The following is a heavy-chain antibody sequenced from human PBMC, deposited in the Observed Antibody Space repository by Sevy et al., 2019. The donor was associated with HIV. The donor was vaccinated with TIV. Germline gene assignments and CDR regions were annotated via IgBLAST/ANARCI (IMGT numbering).Heavy chain of an antibody. V-gene: IGHV3-11*01. D-gene: IGHD2-2*01. CDR1: KFTLRDYY. CDR3: ARDHLSPMGYCSSTTCST. J-gene: IGHJ4*02. Sequence: GGSLRLSCTDSKFTLRDYYMSWIRQAPGKGLEWVSYISSSDAIYYADSVKDRFTISRDDANNSLYLQMNSLRVDDTAVYYCARDHLSPMGYCSSTTCSTWGQGTLVTVSS. CDR2: ISSSDAI.